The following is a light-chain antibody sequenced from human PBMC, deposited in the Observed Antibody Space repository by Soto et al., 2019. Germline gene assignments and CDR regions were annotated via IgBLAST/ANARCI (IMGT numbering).Light chain of an antibody. CDR2: DTF. CDR1: QSISSW. V-gene: IGKV1-5*01. CDR3: QQYNSYSPLT. J-gene: IGKJ4*01. Sequence: DIPMTQSPSSLSASVGDRVSITCRASQSISSWLAWYQQKPGKDPKLLMFDTFSLESGVPSRFSGSRSGTEFTLTISSLQPDDYATYYCQQYNSYSPLTFGGGTKVEIK.